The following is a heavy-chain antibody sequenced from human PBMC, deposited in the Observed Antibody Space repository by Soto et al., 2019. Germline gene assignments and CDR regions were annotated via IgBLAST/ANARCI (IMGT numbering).Heavy chain of an antibody. J-gene: IGHJ1*01. CDR3: AKDAAIAVAGTGYFQH. CDR2: ISWNSGSI. V-gene: IGHV3-9*01. CDR1: GFTFDDYA. D-gene: IGHD6-19*01. Sequence: PGGSLRLSCAASGFTFDDYAMDWVRQAPGKGLEWVSGISWNSGSIGYADSVKGRFTISRDNAKNSLYLQMNSLRAEDTALYYCAKDAAIAVAGTGYFQHWGQGTLVTVSS.